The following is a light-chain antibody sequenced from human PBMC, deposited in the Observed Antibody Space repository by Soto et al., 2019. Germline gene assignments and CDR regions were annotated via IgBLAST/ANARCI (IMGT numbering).Light chain of an antibody. J-gene: IGKJ1*01. CDR1: QSVISY. CDR3: QQYDTSPWT. CDR2: DAS. V-gene: IGKV3-20*01. Sequence: VVWTHSPCTLSMSPLERATLSCMASQSVISYLGLYQQKPGQAPRLLIYDASNRAIGIPDRFSGSGSGTDFTLTISRLEPEDFAVYHCQQYDTSPWTFGQGTKVDIK.